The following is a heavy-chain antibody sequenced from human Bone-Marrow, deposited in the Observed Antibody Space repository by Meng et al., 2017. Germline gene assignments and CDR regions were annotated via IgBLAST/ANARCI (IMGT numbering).Heavy chain of an antibody. CDR2: IRWVGGST. CDR3: AKGGAYSGYDDIDY. V-gene: IGHV3-43*01. Sequence: GESLKISCAASGFTFDDYTMNWVRQAPGKGLEWVSLIRWVGGSTYSADSVKGRFTISRDNSKNSLSLQMNSLRTEDTALSYCAKGGAYSGYDDIDYWGQGTLVTVSS. J-gene: IGHJ4*02. CDR1: GFTFDDYT. D-gene: IGHD5-12*01.